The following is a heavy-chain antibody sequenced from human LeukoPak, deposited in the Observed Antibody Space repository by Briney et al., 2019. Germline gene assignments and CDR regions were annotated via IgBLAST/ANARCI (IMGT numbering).Heavy chain of an antibody. CDR1: GYTFTGYY. J-gene: IGHJ4*02. Sequence: ASVKVSCKASGYTFTGYYMHWVRQAPGQGLEWMGWINPNSGGTNYAQKLQGRVTMTRDTSISTAYMELSRLRSDDTAVYYCARENYYDSSGYNKGFDYWGQGTLVTVSS. D-gene: IGHD3-22*01. V-gene: IGHV1-2*02. CDR3: ARENYYDSSGYNKGFDY. CDR2: INPNSGGT.